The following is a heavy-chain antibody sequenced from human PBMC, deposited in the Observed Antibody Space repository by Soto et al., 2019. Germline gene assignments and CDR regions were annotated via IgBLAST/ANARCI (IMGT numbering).Heavy chain of an antibody. J-gene: IGHJ4*02. CDR3: ARGGWNYSNYLGY. V-gene: IGHV4-31*03. CDR2: IYYSGST. D-gene: IGHD1-7*01. CDR1: GGSISSGGYY. Sequence: PSETLSLTCTVSGGSISSGGYYWSWIRQHPGKGLEWIGYIYYSGSTYYNPSLKSRVTISVDTSKNQFSLKLSSVTAADTAVYYFARGGWNYSNYLGYWGQGTLVTVSS.